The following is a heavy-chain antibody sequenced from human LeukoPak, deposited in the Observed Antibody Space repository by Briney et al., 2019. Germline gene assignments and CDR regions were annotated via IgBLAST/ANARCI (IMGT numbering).Heavy chain of an antibody. D-gene: IGHD6-13*01. CDR3: AREAPGIAAAGNWFDP. J-gene: IGHJ5*02. V-gene: IGHV4-61*02. CDR1: GGSISSGSYY. Sequence: PSETLSLTCTVAGGSISSGSYYWSWIRQPAGKGLEWIGRIYTSGSTNYNPSLKSRVTISVATSKNQFSLKLSSVTAADTAVYYCAREAPGIAAAGNWFDPWGQGTLVTVSS. CDR2: IYTSGST.